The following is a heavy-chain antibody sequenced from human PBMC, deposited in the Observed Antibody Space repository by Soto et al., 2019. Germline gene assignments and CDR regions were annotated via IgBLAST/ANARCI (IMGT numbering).Heavy chain of an antibody. CDR1: GYTFTSYG. V-gene: IGHV1-18*01. D-gene: IGHD1-7*01. Sequence: EASVKVSCKASGYTFTSYGISWVRQAPGQGLEWMGWISAYNGNTNYAQKLQGRVTMTTDTSTSTAYMELRSLRSDDTAVYYCAREGCNWNCDQAFDYWGQGTLVTVSS. J-gene: IGHJ4*02. CDR2: ISAYNGNT. CDR3: AREGCNWNCDQAFDY.